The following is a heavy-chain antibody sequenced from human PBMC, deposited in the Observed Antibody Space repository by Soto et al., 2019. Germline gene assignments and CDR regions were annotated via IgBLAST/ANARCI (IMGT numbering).Heavy chain of an antibody. CDR1: GFTFSSYG. V-gene: IGHV3-30*18. J-gene: IGHJ4*02. Sequence: QVQLVESGGGVVQPGRSLRLSCAASGFTFSSYGMHWVRQAPGKGLEWVAVISYDGSNKYYADSVKGRFTISRDNSKNTLYLQMNSLRAEDTAVYYWAKEMGFRVGATGLDFDYWGQGTLVTVSS. D-gene: IGHD1-26*01. CDR2: ISYDGSNK. CDR3: AKEMGFRVGATGLDFDY.